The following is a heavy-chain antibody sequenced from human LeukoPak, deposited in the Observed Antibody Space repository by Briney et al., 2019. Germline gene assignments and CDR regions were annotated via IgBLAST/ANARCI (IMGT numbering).Heavy chain of an antibody. D-gene: IGHD5-24*01. CDR2: IYYSGST. CDR3: ASGGDGYNYY. J-gene: IGHJ4*02. Sequence: PSETLSLTCTVSGGSISSYYWSWIRQPPGKGLEWIGYIYYSGSTNCNPSLKSRVTISVDTSKNQFSLKLSSVTAADAAVYYCASGGDGYNYYWGQGTLVTVSS. CDR1: GGSISSYY. V-gene: IGHV4-59*01.